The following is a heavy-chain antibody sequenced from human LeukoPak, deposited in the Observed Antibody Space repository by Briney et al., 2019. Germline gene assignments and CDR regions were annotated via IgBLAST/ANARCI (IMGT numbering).Heavy chain of an antibody. J-gene: IGHJ4*02. CDR1: GFILTSYW. V-gene: IGHV3-7*05. Sequence: PGGSLRLSCVASGFILTSYWMSWVRQAPGKGLEWVANINRDGSEKYYVDSVKGRFTISRDNAKNSLYLQMNSLRAEDTAVYYCARGSGTSYFDYWGQGTLVTFSS. CDR3: ARGSGTSYFDY. D-gene: IGHD3-10*01. CDR2: INRDGSEK.